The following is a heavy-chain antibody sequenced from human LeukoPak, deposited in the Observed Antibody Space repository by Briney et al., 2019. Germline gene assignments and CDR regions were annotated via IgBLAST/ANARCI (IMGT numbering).Heavy chain of an antibody. V-gene: IGHV4-39*01. Sequence: SETLSLTCTVSGGSISSSSYYWGWIRLPPGKGLGWIGNIYYSGSTYYNPSLKSRVTISGDTSKNQFSLKQSSVTAANTAVYYCATPDSSGYYTLNWGQGTLVTVSS. CDR3: ATPDSSGYYTLN. CDR2: IYYSGST. D-gene: IGHD3-22*01. CDR1: GGSISSSSYY. J-gene: IGHJ4*02.